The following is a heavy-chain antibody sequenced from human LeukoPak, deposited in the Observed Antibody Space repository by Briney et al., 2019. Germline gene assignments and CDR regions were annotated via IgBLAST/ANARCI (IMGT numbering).Heavy chain of an antibody. CDR3: ARRRSDYVWGMDV. V-gene: IGHV1-2*02. J-gene: IGHJ6*02. D-gene: IGHD3-16*01. CDR2: INPNSGGT. CDR1: GYTFTGYY. Sequence: ASVKVSCKASGYTFTGYYMHWVRPAPGQGLEWMGWINPNSGGTNYAQKFQGRVTMTRDTSISTAYMELSRLRSDDTAVYYCARRRSDYVWGMDVWGQGTTVTVSS.